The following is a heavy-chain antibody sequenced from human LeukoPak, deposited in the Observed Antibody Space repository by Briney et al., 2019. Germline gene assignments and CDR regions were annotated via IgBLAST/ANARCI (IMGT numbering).Heavy chain of an antibody. Sequence: ASVKVSCKASGYTFTSHGISWVRQAPGQGLEWMGWVSTYNGNTNYAQKLQGRVSMTTDTSTSTAYMDLRSLRSDDTAVYYCARDERYFDWLLENFDYWGQGTLVTVSS. J-gene: IGHJ4*02. V-gene: IGHV1-18*01. CDR3: ARDERYFDWLLENFDY. CDR2: VSTYNGNT. CDR1: GYTFTSHG. D-gene: IGHD3-9*01.